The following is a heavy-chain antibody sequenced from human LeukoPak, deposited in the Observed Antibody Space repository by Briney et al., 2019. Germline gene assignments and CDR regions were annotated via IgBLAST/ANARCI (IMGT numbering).Heavy chain of an antibody. J-gene: IGHJ4*02. CDR3: ARAHYYDSSGYRPLLDY. CDR2: IIPILGIA. Sequence: SVTVSCKASGGTFSSYAISWVRQAPGQGLEWMGRIIPILGIANYAQKFQGRVTITADKSTSTAYMELSSLRSEDTAVYYCARAHYYDSSGYRPLLDYWGQGTLVTVSS. CDR1: GGTFSSYA. D-gene: IGHD3-22*01. V-gene: IGHV1-69*04.